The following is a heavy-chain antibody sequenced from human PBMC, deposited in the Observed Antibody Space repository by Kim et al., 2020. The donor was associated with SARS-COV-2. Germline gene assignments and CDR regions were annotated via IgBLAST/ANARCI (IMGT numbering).Heavy chain of an antibody. CDR1: GFTFSSYG. V-gene: IGHV3-33*01. J-gene: IGHJ4*02. Sequence: GGSLRLSCAASGFTFSSYGMHWVRQAPGKGLEWVAVIWYDGSNKYYADSVKGRFTISRDNSKNTLYLQMNSLRAEDTAVYYCARDCYDSSGYPDYWGQGTLVTVSS. CDR2: IWYDGSNK. CDR3: ARDCYDSSGYPDY. D-gene: IGHD3-22*01.